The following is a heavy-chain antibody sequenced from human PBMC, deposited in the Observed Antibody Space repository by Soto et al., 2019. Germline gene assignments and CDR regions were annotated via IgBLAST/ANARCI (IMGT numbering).Heavy chain of an antibody. CDR1: GGSIITGRYY. CDR3: ASNFGESSWAYFDY. V-gene: IGHV4-30-4*01. CDR2: ISYSGST. D-gene: IGHD3-10*01. J-gene: IGHJ4*02. Sequence: QVQLQESGPRLVKPSQTLSLTCTVSGGSIITGRYYWSWIRQPPGKGLEWIGYISYSGSTYYNPSLKSRVTISIDTPKSQFSLKLTSVTAADTADYYCASNFGESSWAYFDYWGQGTLVTVSS.